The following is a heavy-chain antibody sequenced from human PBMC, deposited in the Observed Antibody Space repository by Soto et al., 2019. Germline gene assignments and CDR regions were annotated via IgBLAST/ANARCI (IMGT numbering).Heavy chain of an antibody. CDR3: AKDLSFGSSPYYYYYYGMDV. CDR1: GFTFSSYG. D-gene: IGHD6-6*01. J-gene: IGHJ6*02. V-gene: IGHV3-30*18. CDR2: ISYDGSNK. Sequence: GGSLRLSCAASGFTFSSYGMHWVRQAPGKGLERVAVISYDGSNKYYADSVKGRFTISRDNSKNTLYLQMNSLRAEDTAVYYCAKDLSFGSSPYYYYYYGMDVWGQGTTVTVSS.